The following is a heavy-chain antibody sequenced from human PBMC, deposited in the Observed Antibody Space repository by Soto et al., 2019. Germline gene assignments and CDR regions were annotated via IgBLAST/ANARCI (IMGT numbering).Heavy chain of an antibody. CDR1: GFTFSSYW. D-gene: IGHD2-2*02. CDR3: PFDY. CDR2: IKQDGSEK. J-gene: IGHJ4*02. Sequence: PGGSLRPSCAASGFTFSSYWMSWVRQAPGKGLEWVANIKQDGSEKYYVDSVKGRFTISRDNAKNSLYLQMNSLRAPWEYQLLYPFDYWGQGTLVTVSS. V-gene: IGHV3-7*01.